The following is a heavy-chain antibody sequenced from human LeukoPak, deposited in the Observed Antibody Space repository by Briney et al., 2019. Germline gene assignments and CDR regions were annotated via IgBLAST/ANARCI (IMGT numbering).Heavy chain of an antibody. V-gene: IGHV5-51*01. D-gene: IGHD3-9*01. J-gene: IGHJ4*02. CDR3: ARWDYDILTSYLEY. Sequence: GESLKISCKGSGYSFTSYWIGWVRQTPGKGLEWVGIIYPGDSDTRYSPSVQGQDTISADKSISTAYLQWSSLKASDTAMYYCARWDYDILTSYLEYWVQGTLVTVSS. CDR1: GYSFTSYW. CDR2: IYPGDSDT.